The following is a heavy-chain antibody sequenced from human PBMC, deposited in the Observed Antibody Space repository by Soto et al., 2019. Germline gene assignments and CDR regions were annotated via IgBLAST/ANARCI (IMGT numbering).Heavy chain of an antibody. Sequence: ASVKVSCKASGYDFTAYDINWVRQASGQGLEWMGWMNPINGATGSARRFQGRVSMTRNTATNTAYLELTSLRSDDTAFYYCGRGPSPRAPAGGTPYYYAMDVWGQGTTVTVSS. CDR1: GYDFTAYD. D-gene: IGHD6-13*01. CDR2: MNPINGAT. CDR3: GRGPSPRAPAGGTPYYYAMDV. J-gene: IGHJ6*02. V-gene: IGHV1-8*02.